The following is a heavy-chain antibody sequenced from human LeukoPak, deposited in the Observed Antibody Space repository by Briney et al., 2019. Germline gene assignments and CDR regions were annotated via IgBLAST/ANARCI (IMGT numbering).Heavy chain of an antibody. V-gene: IGHV4-34*01. CDR3: ATSTGIAAAGNRAFDI. Sequence: PSETLSLTCAVYGGSFSGYYWSWIRQPPGKGLEWIGEINHSGSTNYNPSLKSRVTISVGTSKNQFSLKLSSVTAADTAVYYCATSTGIAAAGNRAFDIWGQGTMVTVSS. D-gene: IGHD6-13*01. CDR1: GGSFSGYY. J-gene: IGHJ3*02. CDR2: INHSGST.